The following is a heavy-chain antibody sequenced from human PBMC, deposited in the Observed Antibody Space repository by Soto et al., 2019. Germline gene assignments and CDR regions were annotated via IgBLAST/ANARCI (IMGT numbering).Heavy chain of an antibody. Sequence: ASVKVSCKISGHTLTELSIHWVRQAPGKGLEWMGGFDPEGGEAIYAQKWHGRVTVTEDTVTGTAYMELRGLKSDDTGIYYCARAFGGEYYDRRSWYSAYWGQGTQVTVSS. D-gene: IGHD3-16*01. CDR3: ARAFGGEYYDRRSWYSAY. CDR2: FDPEGGEA. CDR1: GHTLTELS. V-gene: IGHV1-24*01. J-gene: IGHJ4*02.